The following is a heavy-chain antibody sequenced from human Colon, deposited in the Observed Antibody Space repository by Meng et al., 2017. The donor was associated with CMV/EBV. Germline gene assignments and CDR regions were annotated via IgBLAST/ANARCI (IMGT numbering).Heavy chain of an antibody. Sequence: GESLKISCAASGFSFTDAWMNWVRQAPRKGLEWVGRIKSKPDGGTADYNAPVKGRFTITRDDSEKIVYLQMSSLKIEDTAVYYCTTGSGDPPRGNWFDPWGQGTLVTVSS. D-gene: IGHD1-26*01. J-gene: IGHJ5*02. CDR3: TTGSGDPPRGNWFDP. CDR1: GFSFTDAW. CDR2: IKSKPDGGTA. V-gene: IGHV3-15*01.